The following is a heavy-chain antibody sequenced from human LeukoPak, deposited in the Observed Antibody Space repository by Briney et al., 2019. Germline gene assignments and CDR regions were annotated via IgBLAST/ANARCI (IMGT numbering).Heavy chain of an antibody. CDR1: GYTFTGYY. D-gene: IGHD1-1*01. CDR2: INPNSGGT. J-gene: IGHJ5*02. V-gene: IGHV1-2*02. Sequence: GASVKVSCKASGYTFTGYYMHWLRQAPGQGLEWMGWINPNSGGTNYAQKFQGRVTTTRDTSISTAYMELSRLRSDDTAVYYCARDWNWNDALNWFDPWGQGTLVTVSS. CDR3: ARDWNWNDALNWFDP.